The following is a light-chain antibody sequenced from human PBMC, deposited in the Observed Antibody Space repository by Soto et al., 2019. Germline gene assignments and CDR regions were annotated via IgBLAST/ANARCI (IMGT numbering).Light chain of an antibody. Sequence: EIVLTQSPGPLSLSPGERATLSCRASQIVSSTYLAWFQQKPGQAPRLLIYDASSRATGIPARFSGSGSGTEFTLTISSLQSEDFAVYYCQQYNNWPPLFTCGPGTRWIS. CDR1: QIVSSTY. CDR2: DAS. CDR3: QQYNNWPPLFT. J-gene: IGKJ3*01. V-gene: IGKV3D-15*01.